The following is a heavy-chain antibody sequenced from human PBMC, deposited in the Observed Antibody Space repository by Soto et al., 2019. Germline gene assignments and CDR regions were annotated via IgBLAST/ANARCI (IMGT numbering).Heavy chain of an antibody. V-gene: IGHV1-46*01. D-gene: IGHD2-2*01. CDR1: GYTFTRYY. Sequence: ASVKVSCKAAGYTFTRYYMHWVRQAPGQGLEWMGIINPSGGSTSYAQKFQGRVTMTRDTSTSTVYMELSSLRSEDTAVYYCARDIVVVSAARGNYYYGMDVWGQGTTVTVS. J-gene: IGHJ6*02. CDR2: INPSGGST. CDR3: ARDIVVVSAARGNYYYGMDV.